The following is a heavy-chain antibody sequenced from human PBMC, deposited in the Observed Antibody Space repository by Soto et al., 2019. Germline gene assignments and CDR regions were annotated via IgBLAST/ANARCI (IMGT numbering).Heavy chain of an antibody. CDR3: ARGVRD. CDR2: IYYSGT. J-gene: IGHJ4*02. V-gene: IGHV4-31*03. D-gene: IGHD3-10*01. CDR1: GGSFSSGGYH. Sequence: QVQLQESGPGLGKPSQTLSLTCTVSGGSFSSGGYHWSWIRQHPGKGLEWIGYIYYSGTSYNPSLKSRVTISVDTSKNQFSLKLSSVTAADTAVYFCARGVRDWGQGTLVTVSS.